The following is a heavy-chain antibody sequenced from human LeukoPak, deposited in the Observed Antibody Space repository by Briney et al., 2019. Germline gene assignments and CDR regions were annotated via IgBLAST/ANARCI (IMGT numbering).Heavy chain of an antibody. CDR3: ARGRAGRLGWFNP. Sequence: SETLSLTCTVSGGSISSSDSYWGWIRQPPGKGLEWIGNIYYSGTTDYNPSLKSRLTMSVDTSKNQFSLKLTSVTAADTAVYHCARGRAGRLGWFNPWGQGTLVTISS. J-gene: IGHJ5*02. CDR2: IYYSGTT. CDR1: GGSISSSDSY. V-gene: IGHV4-39*07. D-gene: IGHD6-13*01.